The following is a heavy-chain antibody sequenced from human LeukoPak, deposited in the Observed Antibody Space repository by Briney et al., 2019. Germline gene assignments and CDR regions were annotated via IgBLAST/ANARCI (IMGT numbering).Heavy chain of an antibody. D-gene: IGHD3-22*01. J-gene: IGHJ3*01. CDR2: IYPGDSDT. CDR3: ARRKHYDSSGYYSPYDAFDL. V-gene: IGHV5-51*01. CDR1: GYSFTSYW. Sequence: GESLKISCKGSGYSFTSYWIAWVRQMPGKGLEWMGIIYPGDSDTRYSPSPQGQVTISADKSISTAYMQWSSLKASDTAKYYCARRKHYDSSGYYSPYDAFDLWGQGTLVTVSS.